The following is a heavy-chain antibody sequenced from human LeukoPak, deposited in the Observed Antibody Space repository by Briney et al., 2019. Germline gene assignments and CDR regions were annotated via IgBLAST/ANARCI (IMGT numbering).Heavy chain of an antibody. CDR3: ARGWPLDY. Sequence: GGSLRLSCAASGFTFSSYEMNWVRQAPGKGLEWVSYISSSSSTIYYADSVKGRFTISRDNAKNSLYLQMNSLRAEDTAVYYCARGWPLDYWGQGTLVTVSS. V-gene: IGHV3-48*01. D-gene: IGHD2-15*01. CDR2: ISSSSSTI. J-gene: IGHJ4*02. CDR1: GFTFSSYE.